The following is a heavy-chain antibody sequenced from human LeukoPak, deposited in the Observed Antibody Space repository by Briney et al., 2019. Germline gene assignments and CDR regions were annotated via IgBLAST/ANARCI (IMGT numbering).Heavy chain of an antibody. D-gene: IGHD3-10*01. CDR1: GGSITSSSYY. CDR3: ARTRYYYNSRSYGAPYYFDY. V-gene: IGHV4-39*07. CDR2: IYYTGST. J-gene: IGHJ4*02. Sequence: SETLSLICTVPGGSITSSSYYWGWIRQPPGKGLEWIANIYYTGSTYYNPSLKSRVTISVDTSKNQFSLKLSSVTAADTAVYYCARTRYYYNSRSYGAPYYFDYWGQGTLVTVSS.